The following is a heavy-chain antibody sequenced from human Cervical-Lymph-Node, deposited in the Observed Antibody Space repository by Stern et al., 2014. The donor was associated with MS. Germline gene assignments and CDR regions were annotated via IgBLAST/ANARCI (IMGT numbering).Heavy chain of an antibody. V-gene: IGHV1-69*04. CDR2: IIPIIGLP. J-gene: IGHJ5*02. Sequence: QVQLVQSGADVKKPGSSVKVSCKASGGTFSSSYAVSWVRPAPGQGLEWMGRIIPIIGLPNYAQKFQSRLTITAANSTSTVYMELTSLTPEDTAVYYCARGIVSNRPAATLHNLFDPWGQGTLVTVSS. CDR1: GGTFSSSYA. CDR3: ARGIVSNRPAATLHNLFDP. D-gene: IGHD2-15*01.